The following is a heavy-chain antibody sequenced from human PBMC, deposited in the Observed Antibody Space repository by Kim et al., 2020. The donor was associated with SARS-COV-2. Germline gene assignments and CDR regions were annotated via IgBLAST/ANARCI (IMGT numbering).Heavy chain of an antibody. J-gene: IGHJ5*02. Sequence: VKGRFTIDRDNAKNSLYLQMNSLRAEDTAVYYCARGGYSSSWYGDNWFDPWGQGTLVTVSS. D-gene: IGHD6-13*01. CDR3: ARGGYSSSWYGDNWFDP. V-gene: IGHV3-11*06.